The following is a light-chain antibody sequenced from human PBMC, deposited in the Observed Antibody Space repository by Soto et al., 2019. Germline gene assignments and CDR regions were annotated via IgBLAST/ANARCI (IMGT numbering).Light chain of an antibody. CDR2: AAS. Sequence: DIQMTQSPSSLSASVEDRVTITCRASQSIVTYLNWYLQKPGKAPKLLIYAASNLQSGVPSRFSGSGSGTDFTLTISSLQPEDFATYYCQQSYSTPSITFGQGTRLEIK. V-gene: IGKV1-39*01. CDR3: QQSYSTPSIT. CDR1: QSIVTY. J-gene: IGKJ5*01.